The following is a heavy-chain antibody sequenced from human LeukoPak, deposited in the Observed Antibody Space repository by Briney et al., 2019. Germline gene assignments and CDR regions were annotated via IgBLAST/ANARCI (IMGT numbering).Heavy chain of an antibody. CDR3: ATSSSWYPVSSDH. J-gene: IGHJ4*02. V-gene: IGHV3-74*01. Sequence: GGSLTLSCAASGFTFSSYWMHWVRQAPGKGPVWVSRINSDRSDTSYADSVKGRFTVSRDNAKNTLYLQMNSLRPEDTALYYCATSSSWYPVSSDHWGQGTLVTVSS. D-gene: IGHD6-13*01. CDR2: INSDRSDT. CDR1: GFTFSSYW.